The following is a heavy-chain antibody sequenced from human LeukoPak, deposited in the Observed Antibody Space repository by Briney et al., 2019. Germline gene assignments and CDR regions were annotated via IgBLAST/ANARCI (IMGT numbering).Heavy chain of an antibody. CDR1: GGAFSSYA. D-gene: IGHD3-22*01. CDR3: ASGTYYYDSSGSEGPEYFQH. Sequence: SVKVSCKASGGAFSSYAISWVRQAPGQGLEWMGGIIPIFGTANYAQKFQGRVTITTDESTSTAYMELSSLRSEDTAVYYCASGTYYYDSSGSEGPEYFQHWGQGTLVTVSS. CDR2: IIPIFGTA. V-gene: IGHV1-69*05. J-gene: IGHJ1*01.